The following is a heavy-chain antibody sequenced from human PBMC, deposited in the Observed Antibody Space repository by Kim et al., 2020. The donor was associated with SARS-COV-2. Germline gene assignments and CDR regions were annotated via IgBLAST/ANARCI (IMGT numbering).Heavy chain of an antibody. Sequence: TPSPKSPVPISVDTSKNQFSLKLSSVTAADTAVYYWARHWGSRPHEGFDPWGQGTLVTVSS. J-gene: IGHJ5*02. D-gene: IGHD3-16*01. CDR3: ARHWGSRPHEGFDP. V-gene: IGHV4-39*01.